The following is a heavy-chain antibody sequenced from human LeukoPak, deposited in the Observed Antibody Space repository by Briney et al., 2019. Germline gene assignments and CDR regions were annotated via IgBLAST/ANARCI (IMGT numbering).Heavy chain of an antibody. D-gene: IGHD2-2*01. Sequence: GGSLRLSCAVSGFNFDDYAMHWVRQAPGRGLEWVSGINWKTGNGIYADSVKGRFTISRDNAKNSLYLQMNSLRAEDTAVYYCARDIGYCSSTSCPLDYWGQGTLVTVSS. CDR3: ARDIGYCSSTSCPLDY. CDR1: GFNFDDYA. V-gene: IGHV3-9*01. J-gene: IGHJ4*02. CDR2: INWKTGNG.